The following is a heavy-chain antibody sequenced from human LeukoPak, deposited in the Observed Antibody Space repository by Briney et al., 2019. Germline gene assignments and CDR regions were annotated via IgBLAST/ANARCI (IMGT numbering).Heavy chain of an antibody. J-gene: IGHJ4*02. CDR2: IIPIFGTA. V-gene: IGHV1-69*05. Sequence: SVTVSCKASGGTFIGYAISWVRQAPGQGLEWMGGIIPIFGTANYPQMLQGRVTITTDESTGIAYMELSRRRSEDTAVYLCARGTDYYGSGSYSDWGQGTLVTVSS. D-gene: IGHD3-10*01. CDR1: GGTFIGYA. CDR3: ARGTDYYGSGSYSD.